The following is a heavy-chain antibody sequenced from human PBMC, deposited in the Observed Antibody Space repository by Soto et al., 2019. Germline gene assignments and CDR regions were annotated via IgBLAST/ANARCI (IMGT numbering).Heavy chain of an antibody. CDR1: EFTFSNYA. J-gene: IGHJ4*02. D-gene: IGHD6-13*01. CDR2: ISDNGCTT. CDR3: ANESQHLIVSFDH. V-gene: IGHV3-23*01. Sequence: GGSLRLSWSASEFTFSNYALSLFRQAPGKGLEWVSSISDNGCTTYYADSVKGRFTISRDNSKNTLYLKMNSLRAEDTAVYYCANESQHLIVSFDHWGQGTQVTVPS.